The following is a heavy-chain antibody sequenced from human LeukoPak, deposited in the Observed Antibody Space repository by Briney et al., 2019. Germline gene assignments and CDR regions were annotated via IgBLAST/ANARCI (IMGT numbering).Heavy chain of an antibody. J-gene: IGHJ5*02. CDR2: TYYRTKWYN. CDR3: ARDPEYLGWFDP. D-gene: IGHD2/OR15-2a*01. Sequence: SQTLSFTCAISGDSVSSNSAAWHWIRQSPSRGLEWLGRTYYRTKWYNDYAVSVKSRITITPDTSKNQFSLQLNSVTPEDTAVYYGARDPEYLGWFDPWGQGTLVTVSS. V-gene: IGHV6-1*01. CDR1: GDSVSSNSAA.